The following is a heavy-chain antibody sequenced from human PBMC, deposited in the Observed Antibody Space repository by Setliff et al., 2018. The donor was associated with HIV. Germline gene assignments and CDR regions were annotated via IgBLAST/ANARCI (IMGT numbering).Heavy chain of an antibody. D-gene: IGHD2-15*01. Sequence: LRLSCAASGLIFSSYEMNWVRQAPGKGLEWISFIGGHGSIIHYADSVKGRFTISRDNSKNTLYLQMNSLRAEDTAVYYCAKCGGVTCYSASWYFDYWGQGTLVTVSS. J-gene: IGHJ4*02. CDR2: IGGHGSII. CDR1: GLIFSSYE. CDR3: AKCGGVTCYSASWYFDY. V-gene: IGHV3-NL1*01.